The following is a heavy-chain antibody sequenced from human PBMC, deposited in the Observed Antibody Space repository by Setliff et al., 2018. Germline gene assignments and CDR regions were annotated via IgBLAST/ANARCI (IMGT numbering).Heavy chain of an antibody. Sequence: PSETLSLTCTVYGGSLSNYYWSWIRQPPGRGLEWIVEINHSGSTNYNPSLKSRVTISVDTSKNQLSLKLSSVTAADTAVYYCRFWDGFYKNDYRGQGTLVTVSS. CDR2: INHSGST. CDR1: GGSLSNYY. CDR3: RFWDGFYKNDY. V-gene: IGHV4-34*01. J-gene: IGHJ4*02. D-gene: IGHD3-3*01.